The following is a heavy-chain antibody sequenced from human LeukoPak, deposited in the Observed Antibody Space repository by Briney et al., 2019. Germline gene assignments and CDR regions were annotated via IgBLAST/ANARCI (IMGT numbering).Heavy chain of an antibody. CDR1: GGSISSYY. D-gene: IGHD5-18*01. Sequence: PSETLSLTCTVSGGSISSYYWSWIRQPAGKGLEWIGRIYTSGSTYYNPSLKGRVTISVDTSKNQFSLKLSSVTAADTAVYYCARGDTAASSAFDIWGQGTMVTVSS. CDR3: ARGDTAASSAFDI. V-gene: IGHV4-4*07. J-gene: IGHJ3*02. CDR2: IYTSGST.